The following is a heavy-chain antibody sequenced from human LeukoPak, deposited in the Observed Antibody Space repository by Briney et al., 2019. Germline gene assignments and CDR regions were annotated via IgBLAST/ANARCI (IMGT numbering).Heavy chain of an antibody. Sequence: PGGTLRLSCAASGFTFSTYGMNWVRQAPGKGLEWVSAVSGSGSTTYYARSVKGRFTVSRDNSKNTLYLQMNSLRVDDTAVYYCAKSLDYGGNRARLDFWGQGTLATVSS. CDR3: AKSLDYGGNRARLDF. CDR1: GFTFSTYG. D-gene: IGHD4-23*01. CDR2: VSGSGSTT. V-gene: IGHV3-23*01. J-gene: IGHJ4*02.